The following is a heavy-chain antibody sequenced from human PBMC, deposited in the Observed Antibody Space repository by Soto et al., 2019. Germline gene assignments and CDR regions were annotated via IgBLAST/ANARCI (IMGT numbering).Heavy chain of an antibody. V-gene: IGHV3-30-3*02. CDR2: ISYEGNRI. Sequence: QVQLVESGGGVVQRGESLRLSCAASGFTFSTYSMNWVRQSPGKGLEWVAVISYEGNRIYYADSVKGRFTISRDNAKNTSFLQMSGLRPEDRAIYYCARGLVVTAKGWFDLWGQGTQVTVSS. CDR1: GFTFSTYS. D-gene: IGHD2-21*02. J-gene: IGHJ5*02. CDR3: ARGLVVTAKGWFDL.